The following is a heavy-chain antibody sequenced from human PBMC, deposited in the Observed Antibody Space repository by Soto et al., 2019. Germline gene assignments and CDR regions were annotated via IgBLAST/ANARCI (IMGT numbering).Heavy chain of an antibody. D-gene: IGHD3-10*01. V-gene: IGHV1-18*01. CDR2: ISGYNGNT. CDR3: ARGVGSGSYYNQYNWFDP. J-gene: IGHJ5*02. Sequence: QVQLVQSGAEVKKPGASVKVSCKASGYTFTNYGITWVRQAPGQGLEWMGWISGYNGNTKNAQKLQGRVTMTTDTSTSTAYMELRSLRSDDTAVYYCARGVGSGSYYNQYNWFDPWGQGTLLTVSS. CDR1: GYTFTNYG.